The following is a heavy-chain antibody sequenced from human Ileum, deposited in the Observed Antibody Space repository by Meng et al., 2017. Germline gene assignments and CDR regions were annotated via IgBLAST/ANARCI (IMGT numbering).Heavy chain of an antibody. Sequence: SETLSLTCTVSGGFISSSYWSWIRQPAGKGLEWIGRIYTSGSTNYNPSLKSRVTMSVDTSKNQFSLKLSSVTAADTAVYYCARDTYYYGSGSYLPPALVNYYYGMDVWGQGTTVTVSS. J-gene: IGHJ6*02. CDR2: IYTSGST. CDR3: ARDTYYYGSGSYLPPALVNYYYGMDV. CDR1: GGFISSSY. V-gene: IGHV4-4*07. D-gene: IGHD3-10*01.